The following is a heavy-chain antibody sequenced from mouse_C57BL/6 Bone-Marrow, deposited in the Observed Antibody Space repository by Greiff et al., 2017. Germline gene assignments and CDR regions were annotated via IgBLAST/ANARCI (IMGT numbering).Heavy chain of an antibody. Sequence: EVKLVESGGDLVKPGGSLKLSCAASGFTFTSYGMSWVRQTPDKRLEWVATFSSGGSYTYYPDSVKGRFTISRDNAKNTLYLQMSSLKSEDTAMYYCARQGVNILLRGYFDYWGQGTTLTVSS. CDR3: ARQGVNILLRGYFDY. CDR2: FSSGGSYT. J-gene: IGHJ2*01. V-gene: IGHV5-6*01. CDR1: GFTFTSYG. D-gene: IGHD1-1*01.